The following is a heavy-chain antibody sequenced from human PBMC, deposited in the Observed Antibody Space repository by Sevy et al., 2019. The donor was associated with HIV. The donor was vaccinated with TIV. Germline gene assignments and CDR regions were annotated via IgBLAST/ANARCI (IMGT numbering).Heavy chain of an antibody. Sequence: GGSLRLSCAASGFIFSSFGMHWVRQAPGKGLEWVAFIHYKGSDKYYADAVKGRYTISRVNSKNTVYLQMSSLRAEDTAVYYCAKDYSTGWYGYYYGMDVRGQGTTVTVSS. J-gene: IGHJ6*02. V-gene: IGHV3-30*02. CDR1: GFIFSSFG. D-gene: IGHD6-19*01. CDR2: IHYKGSDK. CDR3: AKDYSTGWYGYYYGMDV.